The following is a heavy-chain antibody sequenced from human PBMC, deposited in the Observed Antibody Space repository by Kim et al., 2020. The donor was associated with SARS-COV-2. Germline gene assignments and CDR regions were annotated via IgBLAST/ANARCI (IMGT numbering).Heavy chain of an antibody. D-gene: IGHD3-22*01. Sequence: GGSLRLSCAASGFTFSSYEMNWVRQAPGKGLEWVSFISSSGSTIFYADSVKGRFTISRDNAKNSLYLQMNSLRAEDTAVYYCAREERIPMLVVVFTSAFGIWGQGTMVTVSS. CDR3: AREERIPMLVVVFTSAFGI. CDR2: ISSSGSTI. J-gene: IGHJ3*02. CDR1: GFTFSSYE. V-gene: IGHV3-48*03.